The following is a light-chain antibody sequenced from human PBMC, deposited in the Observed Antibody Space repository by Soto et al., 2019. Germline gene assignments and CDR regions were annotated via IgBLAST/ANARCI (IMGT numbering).Light chain of an antibody. CDR1: QTISSW. CDR3: QQFNSFPRT. Sequence: DIQMTQSPSTLSGSVGDRVTITCRASQTISSWLAWYQQKPGKAPKLLIYKASSLESGVPSRFSGSGSGTEFTLTISSLQPEDFATYYCQQFNSFPRTFGQGTKVDIK. J-gene: IGKJ1*01. CDR2: KAS. V-gene: IGKV1-5*03.